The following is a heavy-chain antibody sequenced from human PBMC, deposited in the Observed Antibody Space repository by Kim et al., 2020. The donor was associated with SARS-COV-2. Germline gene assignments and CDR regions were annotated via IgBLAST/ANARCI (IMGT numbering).Heavy chain of an antibody. D-gene: IGHD2-8*01. CDR1: GYSFTSYP. CDR3: VTTYCTSRYCFDNGDFDY. Sequence: ASVKVSCKAFGYSFTSYPINWVRQAPGQGLEWMGWINTNTGNPTYAQGFAGHFVFSLDTTVSTAYLQINSLKAEDTAVYYCVTTYCTSRYCFDNGDFDYWGQGALVTVSS. J-gene: IGHJ4*02. CDR2: INTNTGNP. V-gene: IGHV7-4-1*02.